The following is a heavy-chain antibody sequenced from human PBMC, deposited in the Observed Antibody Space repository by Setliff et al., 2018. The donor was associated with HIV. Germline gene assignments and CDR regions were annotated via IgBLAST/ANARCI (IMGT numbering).Heavy chain of an antibody. J-gene: IGHJ6*03. V-gene: IGHV4-34*01. CDR2: INHSGRT. CDR1: GGSFSGYC. D-gene: IGHD6-13*01. Sequence: SETLSLTCAVYGGSFSGYCWSWIRQPPGKGLEWIGEINHSGRTKYNPSLKSRVTTSVDTSKSQFSLRLSSVTAADTAVYYCVRVSCSSWYSIPRNYYYSMDVWGEGTTVTVSS. CDR3: VRVSCSSWYSIPRNYYYSMDV.